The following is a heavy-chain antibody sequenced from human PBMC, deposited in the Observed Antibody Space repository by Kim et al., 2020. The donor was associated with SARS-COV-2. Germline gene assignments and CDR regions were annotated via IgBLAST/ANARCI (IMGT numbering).Heavy chain of an antibody. V-gene: IGHV1-69*13. D-gene: IGHD2-15*01. CDR1: GGTFSSYA. J-gene: IGHJ6*02. Sequence: SVKVSCTASGGTFSSYAISWVRQAPGQGLEWMGGIIPIFGTANYAQKFQGRVTITADESTSTAYMELSSLRSEDTAVYYCARVQGTVVTPYYYGMDVWGQGTTVTVSS. CDR2: IIPIFGTA. CDR3: ARVQGTVVTPYYYGMDV.